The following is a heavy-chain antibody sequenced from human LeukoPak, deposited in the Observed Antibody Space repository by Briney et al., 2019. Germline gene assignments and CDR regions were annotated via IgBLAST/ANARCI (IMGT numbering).Heavy chain of an antibody. CDR1: GFTFSSCA. Sequence: PGGSLRLSCSASGFTFSSCAMHWVRQAPGMGLEYVSGINDHGDTTHYGDSVRGRVTISRDDSKNTEHLQMSSLRAEDTAVYYCVKDLSGWYSFDYWGQGTLVTVSS. J-gene: IGHJ4*02. D-gene: IGHD6-19*01. V-gene: IGHV3-64D*09. CDR2: INDHGDTT. CDR3: VKDLSGWYSFDY.